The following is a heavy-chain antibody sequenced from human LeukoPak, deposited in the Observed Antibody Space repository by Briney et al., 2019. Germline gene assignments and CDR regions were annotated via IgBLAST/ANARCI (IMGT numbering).Heavy chain of an antibody. CDR1: GYSISSGYY. D-gene: IGHD2-2*01. V-gene: IGHV4-38-2*02. CDR2: IYHSGST. CDR3: ARVVGSGVVPAAIGRD. J-gene: IGHJ4*02. Sequence: SETLSLTCTVSGYSISSGYYWGWIRQPPGKGLEWIGSIYHSGSTYYNPSLKSRVTISVDTSKNQFSLKLSSVTAADTAVYYCARVVGSGVVPAAIGRDWGQGTLVTVSS.